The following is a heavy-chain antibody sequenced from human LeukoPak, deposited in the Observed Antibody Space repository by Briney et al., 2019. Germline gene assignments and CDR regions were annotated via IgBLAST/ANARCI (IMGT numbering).Heavy chain of an antibody. Sequence: GGSLRLSCAASGFTFSSYGMHWFRQAPGKGLEWVAFIRYDGSNKYYADSVKGRFTISRDDSKNTLYLQMNSLRAEDTAVYYCAKVVKESTAVGTPFFDYWGQGTLVTVSS. CDR3: AKVVKESTAVGTPFFDY. V-gene: IGHV3-30*02. CDR1: GFTFSSYG. J-gene: IGHJ4*02. CDR2: IRYDGSNK. D-gene: IGHD6-13*01.